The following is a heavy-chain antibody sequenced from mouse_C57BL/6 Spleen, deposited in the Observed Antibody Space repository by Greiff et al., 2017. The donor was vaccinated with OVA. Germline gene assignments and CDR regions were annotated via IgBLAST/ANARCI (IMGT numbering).Heavy chain of an antibody. CDR3: AREGYGNYEAMDY. CDR2: INPSNGGT. CDR1: GYTFTSYW. J-gene: IGHJ4*01. V-gene: IGHV1-53*01. D-gene: IGHD2-1*01. Sequence: VQLQQPGTELVKPGASVKLSCKASGYTFTSYWMHWVKQRPGQGLEWIGNINPSNGGTKYNEKFKSKATLTVDKSSRTAYMQLSSLTSEDSAVYYGAREGYGNYEAMDYWGQGTSVTVSS.